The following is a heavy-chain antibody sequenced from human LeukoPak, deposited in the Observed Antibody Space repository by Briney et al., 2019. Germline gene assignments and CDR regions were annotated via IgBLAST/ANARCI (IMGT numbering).Heavy chain of an antibody. V-gene: IGHV5-51*01. CDR2: IYPGDSDT. CDR3: ARHGVLKGGTIFGVVIPNFDY. D-gene: IGHD3-3*01. CDR1: GYSFTSYW. J-gene: IGHJ4*02. Sequence: GESLRISCKGSGYSFTSYWIGWVRQMPGKGLEWMGIIYPGDSDTRYSPSFQGQVTISADKSISTAYLQWSSLKASDTAMYYCARHGVLKGGTIFGVVIPNFDYWGQGTLVTVSS.